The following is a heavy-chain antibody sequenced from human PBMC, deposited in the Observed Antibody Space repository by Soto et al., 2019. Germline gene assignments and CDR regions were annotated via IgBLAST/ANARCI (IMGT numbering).Heavy chain of an antibody. CDR1: GFTFRSYS. CDR3: VRDRYDILTGYWAPGGMDV. J-gene: IGHJ6*02. CDR2: ISSSDDYT. D-gene: IGHD3-9*01. Sequence: GGSLRLSCAASGFTFRSYSMNWVHQAPGKGLEWVSSISSSDDYTSYADSVKGRFTISRDNAKNSLYLQMNSLRAEDTAVYYCVRDRYDILTGYWAPGGMDVWGQGTTVTVSS. V-gene: IGHV3-21*01.